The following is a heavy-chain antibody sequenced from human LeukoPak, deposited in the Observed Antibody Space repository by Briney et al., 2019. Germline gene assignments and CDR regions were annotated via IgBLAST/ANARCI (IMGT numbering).Heavy chain of an antibody. V-gene: IGHV1-18*01. D-gene: IGHD6-13*01. CDR2: ISAYNGNT. Sequence: ASVKVSCKDSGYTLTSYGISWVGPAPGQGPEWMGGISAYNGNTNYAQKLQGRVTMTTDTSTSTAYMELRSLRSDDTAVYYCATTVSSSFPDFDYWGQGALVTVSS. CDR3: ATTVSSSFPDFDY. J-gene: IGHJ4*02. CDR1: GYTLTSYG.